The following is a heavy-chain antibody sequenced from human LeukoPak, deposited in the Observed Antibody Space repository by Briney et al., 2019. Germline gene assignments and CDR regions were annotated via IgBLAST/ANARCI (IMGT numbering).Heavy chain of an antibody. CDR3: AGYRSYYFDY. Sequence: GGSLRLSCAASGFTFSSYAMSWVRQAPGKGPEWVSAISGSGGSTYYADSVKGRFTISRDNSKNMLYLQMNSLRAEDTAVYYCAGYRSYYFDYWGQGTLVTVSS. D-gene: IGHD3-16*02. V-gene: IGHV3-23*01. CDR1: GFTFSSYA. CDR2: ISGSGGST. J-gene: IGHJ4*02.